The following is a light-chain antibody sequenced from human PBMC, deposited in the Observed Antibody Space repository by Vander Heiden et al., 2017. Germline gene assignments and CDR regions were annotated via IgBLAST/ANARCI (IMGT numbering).Light chain of an antibody. CDR3: QQRSTLT. J-gene: IGKJ2*01. CDR1: QSVNIY. CDR2: DAS. V-gene: IGKV3-11*01. Sequence: EIVLTQSPATLSLSPGERATLSYRASQSVNIYLAWYQQKPGQAPRLLIYDASNRATGVPAKFSGSGSGTDFTLIINSLEPEDFAVYYCQQRSTLTFGQGTKVEIK.